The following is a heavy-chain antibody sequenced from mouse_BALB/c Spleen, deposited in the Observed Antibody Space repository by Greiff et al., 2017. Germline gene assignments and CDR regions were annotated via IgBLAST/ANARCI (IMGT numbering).Heavy chain of an antibody. J-gene: IGHJ2*01. D-gene: IGHD1-2*01. V-gene: IGHV5-17*02. Sequence: EVQGVESGGGLVQPGGSRKLSCAASGFTFSSFGMHWVRQAPEKGLEWVAYISSGSSTIYYADTVKGRFTISRDNPKNTLFLQMTSLRSEDTAMYYCARSFYYGPYFDYWGQGTTLTVSS. CDR2: ISSGSSTI. CDR1: GFTFSSFG. CDR3: ARSFYYGPYFDY.